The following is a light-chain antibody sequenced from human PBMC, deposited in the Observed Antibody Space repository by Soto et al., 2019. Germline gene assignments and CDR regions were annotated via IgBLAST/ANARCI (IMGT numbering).Light chain of an antibody. CDR1: SSNIGSYT. CDR3: EAWDDSLNGHV. V-gene: IGLV1-44*01. J-gene: IGLJ1*01. Sequence: QSVLAQPPSASGTPGQRVTISCSGSSSNIGSYTVHWSQQLPGAAPKPLIYTTDQRPSGVPDRFSGSKSGTSASLAISGLQSEDEADYYCEAWDDSLNGHVFGSGTKVTVL. CDR2: TTD.